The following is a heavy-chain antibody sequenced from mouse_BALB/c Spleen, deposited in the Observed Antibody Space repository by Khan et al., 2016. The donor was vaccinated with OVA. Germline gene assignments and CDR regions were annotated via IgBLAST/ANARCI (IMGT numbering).Heavy chain of an antibody. CDR3: ARPPDVSYTLDY. V-gene: IGHV9-3-1*01. CDR2: IYTYTGKP. CDR1: GYSFTNYG. Sequence: QIQLVQSGPELMKPGETVKISCKTSGYSFTNYGMNWVKQSPGKALKWMGWIYTYTGKPTYTDDFKGRFAFSLETSASTAYLQINNLKTDDTTTNFLARPPDVSYTLDYWGQGTSVTVSS. J-gene: IGHJ4*01.